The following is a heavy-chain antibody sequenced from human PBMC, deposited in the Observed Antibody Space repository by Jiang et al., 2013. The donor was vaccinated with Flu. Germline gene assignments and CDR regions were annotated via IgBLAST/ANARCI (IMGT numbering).Heavy chain of an antibody. CDR3: ARDYYDSSGYYFGYYYYGMDV. V-gene: IGHV1-3*01. Sequence: CKASGYTFTSYAMHWVRQAPGQRLEWMGWINAGNGNTKYSQKFQGRVTITRDTSASTAYMELSSLRSEDTAVYYCARDYYDSSGYYFGYYYYGMDVWGKGTTVTVSS. D-gene: IGHD3-22*01. CDR1: GYTFTSYA. CDR2: INAGNGNT. J-gene: IGHJ6*04.